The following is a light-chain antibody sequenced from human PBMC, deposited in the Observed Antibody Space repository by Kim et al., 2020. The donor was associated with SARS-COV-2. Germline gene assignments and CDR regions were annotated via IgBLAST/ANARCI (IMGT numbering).Light chain of an antibody. CDR1: SSNIGSNS. CDR3: AAWDDSLNAWL. J-gene: IGLJ3*02. Sequence: HRVTVSCSGSSSNIGSNSVNWYQQLPGTAPKLLIYSNDRRPSGVPDRFSGSKSGTSASLAISGLQSEDEADYYCAAWDDSLNAWLFGGGTQLTVL. CDR2: SND. V-gene: IGLV1-44*01.